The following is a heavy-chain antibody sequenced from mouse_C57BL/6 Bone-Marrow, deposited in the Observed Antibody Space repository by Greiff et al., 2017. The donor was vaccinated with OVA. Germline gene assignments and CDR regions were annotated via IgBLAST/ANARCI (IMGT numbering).Heavy chain of an antibody. CDR3: ARHSPLYYGSSYGYFDV. CDR2: ISSGGSYT. D-gene: IGHD1-1*01. CDR1: GFTFSSYG. V-gene: IGHV5-6*01. J-gene: IGHJ1*03. Sequence: EVKLVESGGDLVKPGGSLKLSCAASGFTFSSYGMSWVRQTPDKRLEWVATISSGGSYTYYPDSVKGRFTISRDNAKNTLYLQMSSLKSEDTAMYYCARHSPLYYGSSYGYFDVWGTGTTVTVSS.